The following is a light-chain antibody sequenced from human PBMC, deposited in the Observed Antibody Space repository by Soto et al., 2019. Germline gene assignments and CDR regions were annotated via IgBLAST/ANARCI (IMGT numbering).Light chain of an antibody. V-gene: IGKV3-20*01. Sequence: EIVLTQSPGTLSLSPGERATLSCRASQSVISNYLAWYQHTPGQAPRLLIYGASSRATGIPDRFSGSGSGTDFTLTISRLEPEDFALYYCQQYGSSPYTFGQGTKLDIK. CDR2: GAS. CDR3: QQYGSSPYT. CDR1: QSVISNY. J-gene: IGKJ2*01.